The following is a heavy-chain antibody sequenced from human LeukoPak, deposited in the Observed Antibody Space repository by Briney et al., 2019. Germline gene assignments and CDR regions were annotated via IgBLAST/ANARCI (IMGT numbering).Heavy chain of an antibody. D-gene: IGHD2-21*02. CDR3: ARHGGDYDYYYGMDV. V-gene: IGHV5-51*01. CDR2: IYPGDSGT. Sequence: GESLKISCKGSGYSFTSYWIGWVRQMPGKGLEWMGIIYPGDSGTRYSPSFQGQVTISADKSISTAYLQWSSLKASDTAMYYCARHGGDYDYYYGMDVWGQGTTVTVSS. CDR1: GYSFTSYW. J-gene: IGHJ6*02.